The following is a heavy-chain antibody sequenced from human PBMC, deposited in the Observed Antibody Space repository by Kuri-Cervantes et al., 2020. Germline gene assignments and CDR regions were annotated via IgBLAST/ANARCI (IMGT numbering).Heavy chain of an antibody. CDR1: GFTFSSYA. Sequence: GESLKISCAASGFTFSSYAMHWVRQAPGKGLEWVAVISYDGSNKYYADSAKGRFTISRDNSKNTLYLQMNSLRAEDTAVYYCARRKADRPRWDHSYWGQGTLVTDSS. J-gene: IGHJ4*02. CDR3: ARRKADRPRWDHSY. CDR2: ISYDGSNK. D-gene: IGHD6-6*01. V-gene: IGHV3-30-3*01.